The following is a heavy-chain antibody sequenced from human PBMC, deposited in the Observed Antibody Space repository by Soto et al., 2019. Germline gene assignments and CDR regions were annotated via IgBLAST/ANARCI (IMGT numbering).Heavy chain of an antibody. CDR1: GFTFSSYA. V-gene: IGHV3-23*01. CDR3: AGGGGIAVAGTHLDY. D-gene: IGHD6-19*01. J-gene: IGHJ4*02. Sequence: EVQLLESGGGLVQPGGSLRLSCAASGFTFSSYAMSWVRQASGKGLEWVSGIGGSGAGTNYADSVKGRFTISRDNSKNTLYLQRSSLRAEDTAVYYCAGGGGIAVAGTHLDYWGQGTLVTVSS. CDR2: IGGSGAGT.